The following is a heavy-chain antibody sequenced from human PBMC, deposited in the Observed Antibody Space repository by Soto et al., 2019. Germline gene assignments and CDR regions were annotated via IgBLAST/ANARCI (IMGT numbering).Heavy chain of an antibody. J-gene: IGHJ6*02. CDR3: XXXXXXXXXXXXXXXXXV. V-gene: IGHV3-30-3*01. CDR1: GFTFSSYA. Sequence: QVQLVESGGGVVQPGRSLRLSCAASGFTFSSYAMHWVRQAPGKGLEWVAVISYDGSNKYYADSVKGRFTISRDNSKNTLYLQMNSLRAEDTAVXXXXXXXXXXXXXXXXXXXXVXGQGTTVTVSS. CDR2: ISYDGSNK.